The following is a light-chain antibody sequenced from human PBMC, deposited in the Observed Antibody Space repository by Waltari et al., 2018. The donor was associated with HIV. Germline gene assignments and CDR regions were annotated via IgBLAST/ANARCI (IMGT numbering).Light chain of an antibody. Sequence: QSVVTQEPSETVSPGGTVTLHCTSATVPVNIGHYANWFQQRTGQAPRPLIYSSTRRHSLTPKRFSASLVDDRAALILSTVWPEDEALYYCMLFFRSSYLFGGGTKVTVL. V-gene: IGLV7-43*01. CDR2: SST. CDR3: MLFFRSSYL. J-gene: IGLJ2*01. CDR1: TVPVNIGHY.